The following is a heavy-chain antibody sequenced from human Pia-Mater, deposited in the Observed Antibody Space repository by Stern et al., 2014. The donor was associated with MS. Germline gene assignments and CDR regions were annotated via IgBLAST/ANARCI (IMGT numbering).Heavy chain of an antibody. V-gene: IGHV1-18*01. CDR1: GYTFTSYG. J-gene: IGHJ3*02. D-gene: IGHD3-22*01. Sequence: VHLVESGAEVKKPGASVKVSCNASGYTFTSYGISWVRQAPGQGLEWMGWISAYNGNTNYAQKLQGRVTMTTDTSTSTAYMELRSLRSDDTAVYYCARDGSIVVPRGDDAFDIWGQGTMVTVSS. CDR2: ISAYNGNT. CDR3: ARDGSIVVPRGDDAFDI.